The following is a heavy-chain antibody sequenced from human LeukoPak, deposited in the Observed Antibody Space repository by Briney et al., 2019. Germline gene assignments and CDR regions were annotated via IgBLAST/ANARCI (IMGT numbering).Heavy chain of an antibody. CDR2: IYHSGST. D-gene: IGHD3-10*01. V-gene: IGHV4-30-2*01. J-gene: IGHJ4*02. Sequence: SQTLSLTCTVSGGSISSGGYYWSWIRQPPGKGLEWIGYIYHSGSTYYNPSLKSRLTISVDASKNQFSLKLTSVTAADTAVYYCARAYYYGSGSYGLDYWGQGTLVTVSS. CDR1: GGSISSGGYY. CDR3: ARAYYYGSGSYGLDY.